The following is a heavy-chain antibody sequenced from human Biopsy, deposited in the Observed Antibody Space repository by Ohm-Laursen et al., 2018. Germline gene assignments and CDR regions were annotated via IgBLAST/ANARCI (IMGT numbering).Heavy chain of an antibody. CDR1: GYFFSSYG. D-gene: IGHD1-26*01. CDR2: ISGYNGNT. V-gene: IGHV1-18*01. J-gene: IGHJ4*02. Sequence: ASVKASCKASGYFFSSYGLNWVRQAPGQGLEWMGRISGYNGNTNYAQKFQGRVTMTIDSSASTAYLELRGLRSDDTAFYYCVRGTGSQYFDYWGQGTLVTVSS. CDR3: VRGTGSQYFDY.